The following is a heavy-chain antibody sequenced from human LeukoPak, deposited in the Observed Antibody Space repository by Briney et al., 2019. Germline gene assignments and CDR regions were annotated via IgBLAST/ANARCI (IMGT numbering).Heavy chain of an antibody. D-gene: IGHD3-10*01. Sequence: SQTLSLTCTVSGGSISSGSYYWSWIRQPAGKGLEWIGRIYTSGSTNYNPSLKSRVTISVDTSKNQFSLKLSSVTAADTAVYYCARHRGLVLYGMDVWGQGTTVTVSS. J-gene: IGHJ6*02. V-gene: IGHV4-61*02. CDR3: ARHRGLVLYGMDV. CDR2: IYTSGST. CDR1: GGSISSGSYY.